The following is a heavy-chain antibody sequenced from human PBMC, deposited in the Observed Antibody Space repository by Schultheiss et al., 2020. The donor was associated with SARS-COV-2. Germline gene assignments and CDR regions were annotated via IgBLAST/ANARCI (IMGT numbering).Heavy chain of an antibody. CDR2: ISYDGSNK. CDR3: ARSPMVRGVILYDYYYYGMDV. Sequence: GGSLRLSCAASEFTFSSYDMHWVRQAPGKGLEWVAVISYDGSNKYYADSVKGRFTISRDNSKNTLYLQMNSLRAEDTAVYYCARSPMVRGVILYDYYYYGMDVWGQGTTVTVSS. J-gene: IGHJ6*02. D-gene: IGHD3-10*01. CDR1: EFTFSSYD. V-gene: IGHV3-30*03.